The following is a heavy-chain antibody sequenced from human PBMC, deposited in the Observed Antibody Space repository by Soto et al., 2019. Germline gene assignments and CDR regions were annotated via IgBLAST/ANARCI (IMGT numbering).Heavy chain of an antibody. CDR1: GFTFSNAW. V-gene: IGHV3-15*07. J-gene: IGHJ2*01. Sequence: EVQLVESGGGLVQPGGSLRLSCAASGFTFSNAWMNWVRQAPGKGLEWVGRIKSKTDGGTTDYAAPVKGRFTISRDDSKNTLYLQMNSLKTEDTAVYYCTTDSSGYYPYWYFDLWGRGTLVTVSS. CDR3: TTDSSGYYPYWYFDL. CDR2: IKSKTDGGTT. D-gene: IGHD3-22*01.